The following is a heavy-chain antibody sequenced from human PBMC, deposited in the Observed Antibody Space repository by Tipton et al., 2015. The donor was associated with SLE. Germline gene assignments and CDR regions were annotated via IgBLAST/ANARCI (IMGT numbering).Heavy chain of an antibody. CDR3: AREEGQWDAFDI. J-gene: IGHJ3*02. CDR1: GGSISSHY. D-gene: IGHD6-19*01. Sequence: TLSLTCTVSGGSISSHYWSWIRQPPGKGLEWIGYIYYSGSTNYNPSLKSRVTISVDTSKNQFSLKLSSVTAADTAVYYCAREEGQWDAFDIWGQGTMVTVSS. CDR2: IYYSGST. V-gene: IGHV4-59*11.